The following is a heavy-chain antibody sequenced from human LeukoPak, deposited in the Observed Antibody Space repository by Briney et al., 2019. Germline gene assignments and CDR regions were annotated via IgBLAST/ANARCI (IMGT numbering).Heavy chain of an antibody. CDR1: GFSFSSYW. D-gene: IGHD3-22*01. V-gene: IGHV3-7*03. Sequence: QSGGSLRLSCAASGFSFSSYWMSWVRQAPGKGLEWVANINQDGSETYYVGSVKGRFTISRDNAKNSLYLQMNSLRAEDMALYYCAREWLDAFDIWGQGTMVTVSS. CDR3: AREWLDAFDI. CDR2: INQDGSET. J-gene: IGHJ3*02.